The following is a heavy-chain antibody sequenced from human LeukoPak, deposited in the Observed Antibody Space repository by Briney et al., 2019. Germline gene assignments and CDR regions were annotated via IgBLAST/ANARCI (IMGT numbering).Heavy chain of an antibody. J-gene: IGHJ3*02. D-gene: IGHD3-10*01. CDR1: GFTFSDYS. Sequence: PGGALRLSCAASGFTFSDYSMNWVRHAPEKGLEWVSYIGANSAIYYADSVKGRFTISRDNAKNSLSLQMNSLRDDDTAVYYCAREGYYGAFDIWGQGTMVTVSS. CDR3: AREGYYGAFDI. V-gene: IGHV3-48*02. CDR2: IGANSAI.